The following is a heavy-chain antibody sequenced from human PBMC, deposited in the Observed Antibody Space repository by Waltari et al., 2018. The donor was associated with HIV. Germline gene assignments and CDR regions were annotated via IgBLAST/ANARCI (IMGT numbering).Heavy chain of an antibody. CDR1: GFGVSDSY. Sequence: EVQLVESGGGLVQRGGSLRLYCAVSGFGVSDSYMIWVRLAPGKGLQWVSVLYTEGRTQYMDSVKGRFTIFRDDSKNTLYLQMNSLRVDDTAIYYCARMKRSYGSGQSRYFYFGMDVWGQGTTVIISS. CDR3: ARMKRSYGSGQSRYFYFGMDV. D-gene: IGHD3-10*01. J-gene: IGHJ6*02. CDR2: LYTEGRT. V-gene: IGHV3-53*01.